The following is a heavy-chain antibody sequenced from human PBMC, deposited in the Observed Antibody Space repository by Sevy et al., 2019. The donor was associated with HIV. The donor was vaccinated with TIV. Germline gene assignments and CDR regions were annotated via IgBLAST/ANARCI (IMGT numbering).Heavy chain of an antibody. CDR3: ARVKGESTTWWGDGPHSYYMDV. D-gene: IGHD2-15*01. CDR2: ISSSGSTI. Sequence: GGSLRLSCAASGFILTSYEMNWVRQAPGKGLEWVSKISSSGSTIYYADSVKDRFTISRDNAKNSMYLQMNSLRAEDTALYYCARVKGESTTWWGDGPHSYYMDVWGKGTTVTVSS. J-gene: IGHJ6*03. CDR1: GFILTSYE. V-gene: IGHV3-48*03.